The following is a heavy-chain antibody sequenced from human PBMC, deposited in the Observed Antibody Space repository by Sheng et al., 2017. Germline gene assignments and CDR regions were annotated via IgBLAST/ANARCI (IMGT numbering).Heavy chain of an antibody. CDR1: GGSISSYY. CDR2: IYYSGST. V-gene: IGHV4-59*01. CDR3: ARVYGDYVDYYYYYGMDV. J-gene: IGHJ6*02. D-gene: IGHD4-17*01. Sequence: QVQLQESGPALVKPSETLSLTCTVSGGSISSYYWSWIRQPPGKGLEWIGYIYYSGSTNYNPSLKSRVTISVDTSKNQFSLKLSSVTAADTTVYYCARVYGDYVDYYYYYGMDVWGQGTTVTVSS.